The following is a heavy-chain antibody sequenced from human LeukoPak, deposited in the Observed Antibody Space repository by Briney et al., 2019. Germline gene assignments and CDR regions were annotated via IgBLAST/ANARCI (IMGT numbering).Heavy chain of an antibody. V-gene: IGHV4-4*02. J-gene: IGHJ4*02. CDR1: GASVSSTNW. CDR3: ARELCSGGGCESFDF. Sequence: SETLSLTCAVSGASVSSTNWWSWVRQPPGKGLEWIGSIYYSGSTYYNPSLKSRVTISVDTSKNQFSLKLTSVTAADTAVYYCARELCSGGGCESFDFWGQGTLVTVSS. D-gene: IGHD2-15*01. CDR2: IYYSGST.